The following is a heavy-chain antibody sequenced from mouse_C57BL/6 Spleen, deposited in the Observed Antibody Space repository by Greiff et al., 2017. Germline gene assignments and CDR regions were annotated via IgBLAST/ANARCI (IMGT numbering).Heavy chain of an antibody. J-gene: IGHJ4*01. CDR3: APYYGSSFAMDY. V-gene: IGHV1-82*01. CDR1: GYAFSSSW. D-gene: IGHD1-1*01. Sequence: QVQLQQSGPELVKPGASVKISCKASGYAFSSSWMNWVKQRPGKGLEWIGRIYPGDGDTNYNGKFKGKATLTADKSSSTAYMQLSSLTSEDSAVYFCAPYYGSSFAMDYWGQGTSVTVSS. CDR2: IYPGDGDT.